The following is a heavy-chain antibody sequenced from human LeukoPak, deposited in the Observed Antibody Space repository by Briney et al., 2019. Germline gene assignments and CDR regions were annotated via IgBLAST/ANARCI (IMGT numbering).Heavy chain of an antibody. CDR1: GGSFSGYY. CDR2: INYSGST. D-gene: IGHD3-9*01. V-gene: IGHV4-34*01. Sequence: SETLSLTCAVYGGSFSGYYWSWIRQPPGKGLEWIGEINYSGSTNYNPSLKSRVTISVDTSKNQFSLKLSSVTAADTAVYYCASTSYDILTGYQNNTFDYWGQGTLVTVSS. J-gene: IGHJ4*02. CDR3: ASTSYDILTGYQNNTFDY.